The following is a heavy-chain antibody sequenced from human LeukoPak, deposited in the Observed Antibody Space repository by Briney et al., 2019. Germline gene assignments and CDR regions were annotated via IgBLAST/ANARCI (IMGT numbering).Heavy chain of an antibody. CDR1: GGSISSSSYY. Sequence: KPSETLSLTCTVSGGSISSSSYYWGWIRQPPGKGLEWIGSIYYSGSTYYNPSLKSRVTISVDTSKNQFSLKLSSVTAADTAVYYCARVMITFGGVIVFFDYWGQGTLVTVSP. V-gene: IGHV4-39*01. D-gene: IGHD3-16*02. J-gene: IGHJ4*02. CDR3: ARVMITFGGVIVFFDY. CDR2: IYYSGST.